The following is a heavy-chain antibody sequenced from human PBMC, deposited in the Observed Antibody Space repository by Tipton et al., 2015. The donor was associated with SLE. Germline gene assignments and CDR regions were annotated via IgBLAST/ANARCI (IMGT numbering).Heavy chain of an antibody. D-gene: IGHD6-13*01. V-gene: IGHV4-39*07. Sequence: TLSLTCTVSGGSISGTSHYWGWIRQSPGKGLEWIGSIYYTGSTYYSPSLKSRVTISVDTSKNLFSLNVDSVTAADTAVYFCATSVYSSNYFGSFDLWGQGTMVTVSS. CDR2: IYYTGST. J-gene: IGHJ3*01. CDR3: ATSVYSSNYFGSFDL. CDR1: GGSISGTSHY.